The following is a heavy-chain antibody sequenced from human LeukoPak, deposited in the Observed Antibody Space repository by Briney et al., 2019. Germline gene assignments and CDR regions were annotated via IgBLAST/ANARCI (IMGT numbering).Heavy chain of an antibody. D-gene: IGHD2-21*01. V-gene: IGHV1-8*01. Sequence: ASVKVSCKASGHTFTSYDINWVRQATGQGLEWMGWMNPNSGNTGYAQKFQGRVTMARNTSISTAYMELSSLRSEDTAVYYCASEDEHGLWFDPWGQGTLVTVSS. CDR3: ASEDEHGLWFDP. J-gene: IGHJ5*02. CDR1: GHTFTSYD. CDR2: MNPNSGNT.